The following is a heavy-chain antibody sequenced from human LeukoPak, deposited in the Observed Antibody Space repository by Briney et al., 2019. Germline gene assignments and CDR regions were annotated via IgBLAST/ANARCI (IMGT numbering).Heavy chain of an antibody. CDR2: ISYDGSNK. Sequence: GGSLRLSCAASGFTFSSYAMHWVRQAPGKGLEWVAVISYDGSNKYYADSVKGRFTISRDNSKNTLYLQMNSVRAEDTAVYYCAREGISAATDYFDYWGQGTLVTVSS. V-gene: IGHV3-30*04. J-gene: IGHJ4*02. D-gene: IGHD2-15*01. CDR1: GFTFSSYA. CDR3: AREGISAATDYFDY.